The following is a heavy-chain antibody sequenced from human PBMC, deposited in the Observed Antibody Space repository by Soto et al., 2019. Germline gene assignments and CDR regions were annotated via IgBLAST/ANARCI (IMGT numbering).Heavy chain of an antibody. CDR2: ISNTGGTT. Sequence: GGSLRLSCAASGFTFSNFPMSWVRQAPGKGLEWVSGISNTGGTTYYTDSVKGQFTISRDNSRDTLYLQVNSLRAEDTAVYYCVKDKSSWSDWGFGHWGQGTLVTVSS. V-gene: IGHV3-23*01. CDR3: VKDKSSWSDWGFGH. CDR1: GFTFSNFP. J-gene: IGHJ4*02. D-gene: IGHD7-27*01.